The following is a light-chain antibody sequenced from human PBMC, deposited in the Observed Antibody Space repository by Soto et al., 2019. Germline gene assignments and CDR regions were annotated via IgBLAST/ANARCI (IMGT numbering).Light chain of an antibody. V-gene: IGKV1-8*01. CDR3: QQYYNYPLT. CDR1: QGISNY. CDR2: AAS. J-gene: IGKJ4*01. Sequence: AIRMTQSPSSLSASTGDRVTITCRASQGISNYLAWYQQKPGKAPMLLISAASTLQSGVSSRFSGSGSGTDFTLTISSLQSADFAIYYCQQYYNYPLTFGGGTKVEIK.